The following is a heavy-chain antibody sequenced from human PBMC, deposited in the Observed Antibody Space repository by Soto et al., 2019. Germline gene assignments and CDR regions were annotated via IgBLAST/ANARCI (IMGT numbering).Heavy chain of an antibody. J-gene: IGHJ4*02. Sequence: ASVKVSCKASGYTFTSYYMHWVRQAPGQGLEWMGIINPSGGSTRYAQKFQGRVTMTRDTSTSTVYMELSSLRSEDTAVYYCARVVPLYDRTSPLDYWGQGTLVTVSS. CDR3: ARVVPLYDRTSPLDY. V-gene: IGHV1-46*01. CDR1: GYTFTSYY. CDR2: INPSGGST. D-gene: IGHD3-22*01.